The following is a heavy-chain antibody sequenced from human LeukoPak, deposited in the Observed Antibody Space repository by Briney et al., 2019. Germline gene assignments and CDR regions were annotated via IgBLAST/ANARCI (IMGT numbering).Heavy chain of an antibody. CDR2: IRYDGSNK. J-gene: IGHJ4*02. CDR1: GFTFSNYG. V-gene: IGHV3-30*02. Sequence: GGSLRISCAASGFTFSNYGMHWVRQAPGKGLEWVAFIRYDGSNKYYAASVKGRFTISRDNSKNTLYLQMNSLRAEDTAVYYCAKELNWYYFNYWGQGTLVTVSS. CDR3: AKELNWYYFNY.